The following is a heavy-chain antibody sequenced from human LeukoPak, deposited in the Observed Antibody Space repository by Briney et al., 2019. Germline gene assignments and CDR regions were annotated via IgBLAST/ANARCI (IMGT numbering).Heavy chain of an antibody. Sequence: SETLSLTCTVSGGSISSYYWSWIRQPPGKGLEWIGYIYYSVITNYNPSLKSRVTISVGTSKNQFSLQLSSVTAADTAVYYCARGIVGATHFDYWGQGPLVTVSS. CDR1: GGSISSYY. CDR3: ARGIVGATHFDY. V-gene: IGHV4-59*01. CDR2: IYYSVIT. J-gene: IGHJ4*02. D-gene: IGHD1-26*01.